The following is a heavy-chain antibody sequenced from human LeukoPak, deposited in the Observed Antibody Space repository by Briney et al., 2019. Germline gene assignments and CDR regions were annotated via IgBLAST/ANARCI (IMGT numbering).Heavy chain of an antibody. D-gene: IGHD5-12*01. CDR3: VRGGAGATASDVFDI. Sequence: GGSLRLSCAASRFTFSSYSINWVRQAPGKGLEWVSSISSGSSHIFYEDSVKGRFTISRDNAKNSLLLQMNSLRVEDTAIYYCVRGGAGATASDVFDIWGQGTMVTVSS. V-gene: IGHV3-21*04. CDR2: ISSGSSHI. CDR1: RFTFSSYS. J-gene: IGHJ3*02.